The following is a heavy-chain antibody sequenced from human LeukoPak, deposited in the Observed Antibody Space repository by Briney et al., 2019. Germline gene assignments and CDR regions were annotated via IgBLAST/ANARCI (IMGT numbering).Heavy chain of an antibody. J-gene: IGHJ6*02. V-gene: IGHV1-18*01. CDR2: FPGYDGNT. CDR3: ARHYGSGLPYYYYGMDV. CDR1: GHTFTSNG. Sequence: GASVKLFCTASGHTFTSNGTGWVRQARGQGLQWMGWFPGYDGNTNYAKKLQGRVTMTTDTSTSTAYMELRSLRSDDTAVYYCARHYGSGLPYYYYGMDVWGQGTTVTVSS. D-gene: IGHD3-10*01.